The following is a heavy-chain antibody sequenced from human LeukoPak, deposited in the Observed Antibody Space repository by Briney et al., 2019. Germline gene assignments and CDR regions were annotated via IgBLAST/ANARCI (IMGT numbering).Heavy chain of an antibody. CDR1: GYTFTGYY. D-gene: IGHD3-22*01. CDR3: ARVNYYDNSGYYPHDAFDI. J-gene: IGHJ3*02. CDR2: INPNSGGT. Sequence: ASVKVSCKTSGYTFTGYYIHWVRQAPGQGLEWMGWINPNSGGTNYAQKFQGRVTMTRDTSISTAYMELSRLRSDDTAVYYCARVNYYDNSGYYPHDAFDIWGQGTMVTVSS. V-gene: IGHV1-2*02.